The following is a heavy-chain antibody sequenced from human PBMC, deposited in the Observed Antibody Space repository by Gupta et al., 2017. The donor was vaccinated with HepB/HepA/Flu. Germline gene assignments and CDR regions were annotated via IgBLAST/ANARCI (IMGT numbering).Heavy chain of an antibody. CDR3: AKDLTGTYSDYFDY. CDR1: GFTFAGQA. D-gene: IGHD1-26*01. V-gene: IGHV3-23*01. Sequence: EVQLLASGGGLVQPGGSLRLPCSASGFTFAGQAMSWVRQAPGQGLEWVSSISISGDKTYYADSVKGRFTISRDNSKNTLCLQMNSLRAEDTALYYCAKDLTGTYSDYFDYWGQGTQVTVSS. J-gene: IGHJ4*02. CDR2: ISISGDKT.